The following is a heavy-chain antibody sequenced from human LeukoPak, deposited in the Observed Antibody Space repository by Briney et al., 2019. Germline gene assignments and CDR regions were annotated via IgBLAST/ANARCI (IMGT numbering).Heavy chain of an antibody. CDR3: ARDDVQEDYYYYYGMDV. Sequence: GGSLRLSCAASGFTFSSYSMNWVRQAPGKGLEWVSSISSSSSYIYYADSVKGRFTISRDNAKNSLYLQMNSLRAEDTAVYYCARDDVQEDYYYYYGMDVWGQGTTVTVSS. CDR2: ISSSSSYI. V-gene: IGHV3-21*01. CDR1: GFTFSSYS. J-gene: IGHJ6*02. D-gene: IGHD6-6*01.